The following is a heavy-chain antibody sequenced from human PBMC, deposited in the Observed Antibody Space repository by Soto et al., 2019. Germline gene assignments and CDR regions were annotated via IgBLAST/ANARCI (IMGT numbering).Heavy chain of an antibody. D-gene: IGHD6-19*01. J-gene: IGHJ4*02. CDR3: ARTPPIAVAGTTFDY. Sequence: ASVKVSCKASGYTFTSYAMHWVRQAPGQRLEWMGWINAGNGNTKYSQKFQGRVTITRDTSASTAYMELSSLRSEGTAVYYCARTPPIAVAGTTFDYWGQGTLVTVSS. V-gene: IGHV1-3*01. CDR2: INAGNGNT. CDR1: GYTFTSYA.